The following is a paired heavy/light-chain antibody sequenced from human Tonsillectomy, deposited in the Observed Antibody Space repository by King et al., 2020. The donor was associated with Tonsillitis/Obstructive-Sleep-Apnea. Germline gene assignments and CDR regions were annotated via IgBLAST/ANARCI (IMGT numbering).Light chain of an antibody. CDR3: SSYTSSSTLV. CDR2: DVS. J-gene: IGLJ1*01. CDR1: SSDVGNYDY. Sequence: QSALTQPASVSGSPGQSITISCTGTSSDVGNYDYVSWYQQHPGKAPKLMIYDVSNRPSGVSNRFSGSKSGNTASLTISGLQAEDEADYYCSSYTSSSTLVFGTGTKVTVL. V-gene: IGLV2-14*01.
Heavy chain of an antibody. D-gene: IGHD3-16*01. CDR2: INHSGIT. Sequence: QVQLQQWGAGLLKPSETLSLTCAVYGGSFSGYYWTWIRQPPGKGLEWIGEINHSGITYYNPSLKSRVTISLDTSKNQFSLKLSSLTAADTAVYYCAKLGYQYYMDVWGKGTTVTVSS. V-gene: IGHV4-34*02. J-gene: IGHJ6*03. CDR1: GGSFSGYY. CDR3: AKLGYQYYMDV.